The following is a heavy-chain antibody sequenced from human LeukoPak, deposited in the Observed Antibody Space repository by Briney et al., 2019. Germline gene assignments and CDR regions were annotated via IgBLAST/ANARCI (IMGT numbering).Heavy chain of an antibody. J-gene: IGHJ4*02. CDR2: ISNSGSFT. CDR1: GFTFSNYA. CDR3: ARMVRGVINPCDH. V-gene: IGHV3-23*01. D-gene: IGHD3-10*01. Sequence: GGSLRLSCAASGFTFSNYAMSWVRQAPGKGLEWVSAISNSGSFTYFADSVKGRFTISRDNSKNTLFLQMNSLRADDTAVYYCARMVRGVINPCDHWGQGILVTVSS.